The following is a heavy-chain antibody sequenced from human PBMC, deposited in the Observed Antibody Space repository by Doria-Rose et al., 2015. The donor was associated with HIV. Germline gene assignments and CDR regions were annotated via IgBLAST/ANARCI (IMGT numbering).Heavy chain of an antibody. CDR2: IFSDDER. Sequence: QITLKESGPVLVKPTETLTLTCTVSGVSLSSPGMGVSWIRQPPGKALEWLANIFSDDERSYTPSLKSRRTISRGTSKSQVVLTMTDMDPVDTATYYCARIKSSRWYHKYYFDFWGQGTLVIVSA. J-gene: IGHJ4*02. D-gene: IGHD6-13*01. CDR3: ARIKSSRWYHKYYFDF. CDR1: GVSLSSPGMG. V-gene: IGHV2-26*01.